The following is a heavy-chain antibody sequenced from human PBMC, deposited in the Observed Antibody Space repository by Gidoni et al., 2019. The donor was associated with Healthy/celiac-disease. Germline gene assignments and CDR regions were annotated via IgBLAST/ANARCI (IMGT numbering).Heavy chain of an antibody. Sequence: QVQLQQWGAGLLKPSETLSLTCAVYGGSFSGYYWSWSRQPPGKGLEWIGEINHSGSTNYNPSLKSRVTISVDTSKNQFSLKLSSVTVIPADTAVYYCARVGKDYGLDYWGQGTLVTVSS. CDR2: INHSGST. CDR1: GGSFSGYY. D-gene: IGHD3-10*01. V-gene: IGHV4-34*01. J-gene: IGHJ4*02. CDR3: ARVGKDYGLDY.